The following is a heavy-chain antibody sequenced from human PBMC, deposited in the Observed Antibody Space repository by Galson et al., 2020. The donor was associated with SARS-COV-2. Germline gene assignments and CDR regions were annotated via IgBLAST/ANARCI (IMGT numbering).Heavy chain of an antibody. V-gene: IGHV3-7*01. CDR1: GFTFSSYW. J-gene: IGHJ4*02. Sequence: QLGESLKISCAASGFTFSSYWMSWVRQAPGKGLEWVANIKQDGSEKYYVDSVKGRFTISRDNAKNSLYLQMNSLRAEDTAVYYCASDYYYDSSGVFDYWGQGTLVTVS. CDR2: IKQDGSEK. CDR3: ASDYYYDSSGVFDY. D-gene: IGHD3-22*01.